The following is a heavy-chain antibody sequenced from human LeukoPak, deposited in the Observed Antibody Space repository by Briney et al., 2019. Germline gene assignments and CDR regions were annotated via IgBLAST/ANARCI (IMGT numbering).Heavy chain of an antibody. D-gene: IGHD3-3*01. CDR3: ARADHYDFWSGYQGGYYYYGMDV. CDR1: GYTFTSYG. CDR2: ISAYNGNT. V-gene: IGHV1-18*01. J-gene: IGHJ6*02. Sequence: ASVTVSCTASGYTFTSYGISWVRQAPGQGLEWMGWISAYNGNTNYAQKLQGRVTMTTDTSTSTAYMELRSLRSDDTAVYYCARADHYDFWSGYQGGYYYYGMDVWGQGTTATVSS.